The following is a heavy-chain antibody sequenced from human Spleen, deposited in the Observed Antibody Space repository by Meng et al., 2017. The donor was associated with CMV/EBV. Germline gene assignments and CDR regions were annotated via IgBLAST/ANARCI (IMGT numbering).Heavy chain of an antibody. CDR3: ARDQEMDYDY. V-gene: IGHV1-2*02. D-gene: IGHD5-24*01. CDR2: INPYSGDT. J-gene: IGHJ4*02. CDR1: GYTFTGYY. Sequence: ASVKVSCKASGYTFTGYYMSWVRQAPGQGLEWMGWINPYSGDTNYAQRFQDRVTMTRDTSISTVYMELRRLRSDDTAVFYCARDQEMDYDYWGQGTLVTVSS.